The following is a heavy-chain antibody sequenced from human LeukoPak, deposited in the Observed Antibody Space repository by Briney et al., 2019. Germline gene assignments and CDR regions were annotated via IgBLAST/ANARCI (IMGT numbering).Heavy chain of an antibody. D-gene: IGHD3-22*01. Sequence: SETLSLTCTVSGGSISSSTWWSWVRQPPGKGLECIGEIHHSGTTNYNPSLKSRATISIDKSKNQFSLKLNSVTAADTAVYYCARGNYYDSSTYYRAFDIWGQGTMVTVSS. V-gene: IGHV4-4*02. CDR2: IHHSGTT. J-gene: IGHJ3*02. CDR1: GGSISSSTW. CDR3: ARGNYYDSSTYYRAFDI.